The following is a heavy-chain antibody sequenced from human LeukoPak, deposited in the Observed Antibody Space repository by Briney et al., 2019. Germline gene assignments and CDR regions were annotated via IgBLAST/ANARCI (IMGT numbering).Heavy chain of an antibody. CDR1: GFTFNDYA. D-gene: IGHD6-6*01. V-gene: IGHV3-9*01. CDR2: ISWNSGSI. J-gene: IGHJ4*02. CDR3: AKEGSLIAARPLDY. Sequence: GGSLRLSCAASGFTFNDYALHWVRQAPGKGLEWVSGISWNSGSIGYADSVKGRFTISRDNAKNSLYLQMNSLRAEDTAVYYCAKEGSLIAARPLDYWGQGTLVTVSS.